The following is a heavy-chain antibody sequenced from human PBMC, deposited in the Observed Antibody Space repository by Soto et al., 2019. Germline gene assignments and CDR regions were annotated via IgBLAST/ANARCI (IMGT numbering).Heavy chain of an antibody. D-gene: IGHD6-13*01. CDR2: ISGSGGST. CDR3: AKDMIPMAAAAVLDIHGFDY. V-gene: IGHV3-23*01. CDR1: GFTFSSYA. J-gene: IGHJ4*02. Sequence: EVQLLESGGGLVQPGGSLRLSCAASGFTFSSYAMSWVRQAPGKGLEWVSAISGSGGSTYYADSVKGRFTISRDNPKNTLSLQMNSLRGEDTAVYYCAKDMIPMAAAAVLDIHGFDYWGQGTLVTVSS.